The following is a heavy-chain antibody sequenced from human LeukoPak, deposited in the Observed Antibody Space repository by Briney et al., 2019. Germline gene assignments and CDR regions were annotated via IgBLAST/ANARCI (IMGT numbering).Heavy chain of an antibody. D-gene: IGHD2-2*01. CDR2: IYPDDSNI. J-gene: IGHJ4*02. CDR1: GYSFPGYW. V-gene: IGHV5-51*01. CDR3: ARLDQSA. Sequence: GESLKISCKGSGYSFPGYWIAWVRQMPGKGLEWMGIIYPDDSNIRYSPSLQGQVTISADRSISTTFLQWSSLKASDTAMYYCARLDQSAWGQGTLVTVSS.